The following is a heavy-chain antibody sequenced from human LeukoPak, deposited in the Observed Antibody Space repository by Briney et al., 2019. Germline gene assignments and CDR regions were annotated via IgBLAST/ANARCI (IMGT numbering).Heavy chain of an antibody. J-gene: IGHJ2*01. CDR3: ARTGSYWYFDL. V-gene: IGHV4-59*08. CDR1: GFTVSSNY. Sequence: GSLRLSCAASGFTVSSNYMSWVRQAPGKGLEWIGYIYYSGSTNYNPSLKSRVTISVDTSKNQFSLKLSSVTAADTAVYYCARTGSYWYFDLWGRGTLVTVSS. D-gene: IGHD7-27*01. CDR2: IYYSGST.